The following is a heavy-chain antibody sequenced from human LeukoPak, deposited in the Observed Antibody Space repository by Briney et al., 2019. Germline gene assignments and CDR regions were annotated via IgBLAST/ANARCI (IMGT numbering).Heavy chain of an antibody. J-gene: IGHJ5*02. Sequence: GGSLRLSYAASGFTVSSNYMSWVRQAPGKGLEWVSVIYSGGSTYYADSVKGRFTISRDNSKNTLYLQMNSLRAEDTAVYYCARLVVVAATWFDPWGQGTLVTVSS. CDR3: ARLVVVAATWFDP. V-gene: IGHV3-66*04. CDR1: GFTVSSNY. D-gene: IGHD2-15*01. CDR2: IYSGGST.